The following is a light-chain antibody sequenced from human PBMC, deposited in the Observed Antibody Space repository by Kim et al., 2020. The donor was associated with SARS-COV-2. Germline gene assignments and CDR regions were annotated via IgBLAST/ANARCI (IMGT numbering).Light chain of an antibody. CDR2: AAS. Sequence: EIVLTQSPGTLSLSPGERATLSCRASQSVNGGYLAWFHQRPGQAPRLLIYAASSRATGIPDRFSGSGSGTEFTLTISRLEPEDFAVYYCQQYGSAPRTFGQGTKVDIK. CDR3: QQYGSAPRT. V-gene: IGKV3-20*01. J-gene: IGKJ1*01. CDR1: QSVNGGY.